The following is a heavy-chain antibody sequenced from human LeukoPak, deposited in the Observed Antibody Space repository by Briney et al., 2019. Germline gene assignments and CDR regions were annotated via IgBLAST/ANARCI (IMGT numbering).Heavy chain of an antibody. V-gene: IGHV1-2*02. J-gene: IGHJ6*03. CDR3: ARDHRSAAIDGGYYYMDV. CDR2: INPNSGGT. Sequence: ASVKVSCKASGYTFTGYYMHWVRQAPGQGLEWMGWINPNSGGTNYAQKFQGRVTMTRDTSISTAYMELSRLRSDDTAVYYCARDHRSAAIDGGYYYMDVWGKGTTVTVSS. CDR1: GYTFTGYY. D-gene: IGHD2-2*01.